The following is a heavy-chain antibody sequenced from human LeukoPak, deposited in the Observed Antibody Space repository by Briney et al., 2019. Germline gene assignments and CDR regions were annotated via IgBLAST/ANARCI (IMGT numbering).Heavy chain of an antibody. V-gene: IGHV4-59*12. J-gene: IGHJ3*02. CDR2: IYYSGST. Sequence: SSETLSLTCTVSGDSINSYYWSWIRQPPGKGLEWIGYIYYSGSTNYNPSLKSRVTMSIDTSKNQFSLKLSSVTAADTAVYYCARVVRGSTGAFDIWGQGTMVSVSS. CDR3: ARVVRGSTGAFDI. D-gene: IGHD5-12*01. CDR1: GDSINSYY.